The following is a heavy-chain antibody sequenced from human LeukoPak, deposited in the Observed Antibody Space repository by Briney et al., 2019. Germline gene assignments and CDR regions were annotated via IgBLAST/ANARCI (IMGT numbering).Heavy chain of an antibody. D-gene: IGHD3-22*01. V-gene: IGHV3-7*02. J-gene: IGHJ2*01. CDR1: GFTFSIYW. CDR2: IKQDGTEK. Sequence: GGSLRLSCAASGFTFSIYWMSWVRQAPGKGLEWVANIKQDGTEKYYVDSVKGRFTISRDNAKNSMYLQMNSLRAEDTAVYYCAKNRDRGVPTYYYDSSGSSHFDLWGRGTLVTVSS. CDR3: AKNRDRGVPTYYYDSSGSSHFDL.